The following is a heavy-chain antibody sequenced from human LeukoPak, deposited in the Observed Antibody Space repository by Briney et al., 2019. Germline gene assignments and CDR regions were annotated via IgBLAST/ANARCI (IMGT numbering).Heavy chain of an antibody. D-gene: IGHD3-3*01. CDR3: ARGSNDFWSGYSPSY. V-gene: IGHV1-2*02. CDR1: GYTFTSYY. J-gene: IGHJ4*02. Sequence: ASVKVSCKASGYTFTSYYMHWVRQAPGQGLEWMGSINPNSGGTNYAQKFRGRVTMTRDTSISTAYMELSRLRSDDTAVYYCARGSNDFWSGYSPSYWGQGTLVTVSS. CDR2: INPNSGGT.